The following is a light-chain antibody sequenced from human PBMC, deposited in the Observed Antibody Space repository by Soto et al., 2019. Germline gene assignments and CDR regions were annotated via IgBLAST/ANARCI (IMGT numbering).Light chain of an antibody. CDR2: EAS. V-gene: IGKV1-9*01. Sequence: PSLLAPPLGERTGGTGRASHDVSTFLAWYQQKPGKAPKLLIYEASTLQSGVPSRFSGSGSGTEFTLTISGLLPEDLAVYHCQHLYTLPFTFGQGTRLEIK. CDR3: QHLYTLPFT. CDR1: HDVSTF. J-gene: IGKJ5*01.